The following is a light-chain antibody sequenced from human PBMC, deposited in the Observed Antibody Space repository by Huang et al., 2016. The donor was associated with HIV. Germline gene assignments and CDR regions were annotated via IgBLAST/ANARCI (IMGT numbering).Light chain of an antibody. CDR1: QSVYASSTSKDY. CDR3: QQYYSLPQT. Sequence: DIIMSQSPESLTVSLGERATRNCRSSQSVYASSTSKDYMAWFQQKPGQPPKLRLFWASSREVGVPDRFSGSGSGTHFTLTIANLQPEDAAIYYCQQYYSLPQTFGQGTRV. CDR2: WAS. J-gene: IGKJ1*01. V-gene: IGKV4-1*01.